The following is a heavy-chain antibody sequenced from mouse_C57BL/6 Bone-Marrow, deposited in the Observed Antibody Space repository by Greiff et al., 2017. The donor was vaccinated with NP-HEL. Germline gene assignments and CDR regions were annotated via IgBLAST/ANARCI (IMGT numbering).Heavy chain of an antibody. CDR3: ARGYYEGDY. CDR2: IDPSDSYT. D-gene: IGHD2-4*01. CDR1: GYTFTSYW. V-gene: IGHV1-69*01. Sequence: QVQLQQPGAELVMPGASVKLSCKASGYTFTSYWMHWVKQRPGQGLEWIGEIDPSDSYTNYNQKFKGKSTLTVDKSSSTAYMQLSSLTSEDAAVYDCARGYYEGDYWGQGTTLTVSS. J-gene: IGHJ2*01.